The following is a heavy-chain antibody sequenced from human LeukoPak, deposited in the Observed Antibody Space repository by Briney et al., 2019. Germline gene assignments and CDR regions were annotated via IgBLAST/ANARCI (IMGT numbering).Heavy chain of an antibody. Sequence: ASVTVSCTASGYTFTIYAMHWVRQAPGQRLEWMGWINAGNGNTKYSQKFQGRVTITRDTSASTAYMELSRLRSDDTAVYYCASGIAAAGIGGTDYYGMDVWGQGTTVTVSS. CDR1: GYTFTIYA. CDR2: INAGNGNT. CDR3: ASGIAAAGIGGTDYYGMDV. V-gene: IGHV1-3*01. J-gene: IGHJ6*02. D-gene: IGHD6-13*01.